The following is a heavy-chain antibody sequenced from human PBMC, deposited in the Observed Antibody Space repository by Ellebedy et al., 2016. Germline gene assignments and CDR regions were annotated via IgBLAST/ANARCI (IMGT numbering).Heavy chain of an antibody. CDR1: GGSISSHY. CDR3: ARYSPRANYCSNGICPPGLMDV. V-gene: IGHV4-59*11. J-gene: IGHJ6*03. D-gene: IGHD2-8*01. CDR2: IFYTGGT. Sequence: SETLSLTCTVPGGSISSHYWSWIRQPPGKRLEWIAYIFYTGGTDYNPSLKSRVPISLDMSKNQFYLMLSSVTSADTAVYYCARYSPRANYCSNGICPPGLMDVWGKGTTVTVSS.